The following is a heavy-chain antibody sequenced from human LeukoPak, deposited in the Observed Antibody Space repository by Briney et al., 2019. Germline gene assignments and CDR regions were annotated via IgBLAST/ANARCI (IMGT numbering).Heavy chain of an antibody. V-gene: IGHV3-30*02. CDR2: IRYDGSNT. CDR3: AKDRAKAECYFDY. Sequence: GGSLRLSCAASGFMFSSNGMYWVRQAPGKGLERVAFIRYDGSNTYYADSVNGRFTISRDNSKNSLYLQLNSLRAEDTALYYCAKDRAKAECYFDYWGQGNLVTVSS. J-gene: IGHJ4*02. CDR1: GFMFSSNG.